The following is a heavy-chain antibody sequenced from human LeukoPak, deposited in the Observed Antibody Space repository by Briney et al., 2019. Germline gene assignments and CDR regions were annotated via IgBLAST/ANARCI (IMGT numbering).Heavy chain of an antibody. CDR2: INHSGST. D-gene: IGHD3-10*01. V-gene: IGHV4-34*01. Sequence: SETLSLTCAVYGGSFSGYYWSWIRQPPGKGLEWIGEINHSGSTNYNPSLKSRVTISVDTSKNQFSLKLSSVTAADTAVYYCARASIDVMVRSRMDVWGQGTTVTVSS. CDR3: ARASIDVMVRSRMDV. J-gene: IGHJ6*02. CDR1: GGSFSGYY.